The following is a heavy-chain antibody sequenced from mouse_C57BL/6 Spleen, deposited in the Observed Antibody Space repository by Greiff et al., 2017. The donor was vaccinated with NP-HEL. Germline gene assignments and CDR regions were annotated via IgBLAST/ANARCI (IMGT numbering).Heavy chain of an antibody. Sequence: QVQLQQSGAELVKPGASVKISCKASGYTFTSYWMGWVKQRPGQGLEWIGEIYPGGGDTNYNEKFKGKATLTADKSSSTAYMQISSLTSEDSAIDYCASSGYYYDGYNGYFAVWGTGTLVTVSA. D-gene: IGHD1-1*01. CDR3: ASSGYYYDGYNGYFAV. J-gene: IGHJ1*03. V-gene: IGHV1-63*01. CDR1: GYTFTSYW. CDR2: IYPGGGDT.